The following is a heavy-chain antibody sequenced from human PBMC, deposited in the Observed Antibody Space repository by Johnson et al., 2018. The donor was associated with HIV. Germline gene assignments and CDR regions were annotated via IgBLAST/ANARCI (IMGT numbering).Heavy chain of an antibody. J-gene: IGHJ3*02. Sequence: QMLLVESGGGVVQPGKSLRLSCSASRFTFSNYAMNWVRQAPGKGLEWIAIISYDGGTYYADSVKGRFTISRDNSKNTLYLQMNSLRADDTAVYYCAREGIWYCSGGSCYGAFDIWGQGTMVTVSS. D-gene: IGHD2-15*01. CDR3: AREGIWYCSGGSCYGAFDI. CDR2: ISYDGGT. V-gene: IGHV3-30*14. CDR1: RFTFSNYA.